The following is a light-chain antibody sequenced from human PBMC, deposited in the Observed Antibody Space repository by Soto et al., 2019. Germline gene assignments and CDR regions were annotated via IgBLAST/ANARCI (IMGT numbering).Light chain of an antibody. CDR1: SSDVGGYNY. V-gene: IGLV2-14*01. J-gene: IGLJ2*01. CDR2: EVS. Sequence: QSVLTQPASVSGSPGQSITISCTGTSSDVGGYNYVSWYQQHPGKAPKLMIYEVSNRLSGVSNRFSGSKSGSTASLTVSGLQAEDEADYYCSAYTSSSTVVFGGGTKLTVL. CDR3: SAYTSSSTVV.